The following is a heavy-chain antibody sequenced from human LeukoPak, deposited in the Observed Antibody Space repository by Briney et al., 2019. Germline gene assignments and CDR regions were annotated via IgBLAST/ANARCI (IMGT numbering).Heavy chain of an antibody. CDR3: ARDPDYDFWSGYPYYYYYGMDV. Sequence: GRSLRLSCAASGFTFSSYAMHWVRQAPGKGLEWVAVISYDGSNKYSADSVKGRFTISRDNSKNTLYLQMNSLRAEDTAVYYCARDPDYDFWSGYPYYYYYGMDVWGQGTTVTVSS. CDR1: GFTFSSYA. D-gene: IGHD3-3*01. CDR2: ISYDGSNK. J-gene: IGHJ6*02. V-gene: IGHV3-30-3*01.